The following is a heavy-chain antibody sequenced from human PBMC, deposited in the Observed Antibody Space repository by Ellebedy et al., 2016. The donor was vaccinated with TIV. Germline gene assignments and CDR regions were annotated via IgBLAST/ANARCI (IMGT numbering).Heavy chain of an antibody. J-gene: IGHJ4*02. CDR1: GFTFSNYW. V-gene: IGHV3-23*01. D-gene: IGHD5-18*01. CDR2: IFGSGGGI. CDR3: AKDRTSGDGYWVFDQ. Sequence: PGGSLRLSCVASGFTFSNYWMNWVRQAPGTGLEWVSGIFGSGGGISYADSVKGRFTISRDHSKSMVHLQMNSLRPEDTAVYYCAKDRTSGDGYWVFDQWGQGTLVTVSS.